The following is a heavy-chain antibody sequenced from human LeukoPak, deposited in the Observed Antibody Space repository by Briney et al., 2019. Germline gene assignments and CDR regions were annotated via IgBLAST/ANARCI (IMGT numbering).Heavy chain of an antibody. D-gene: IGHD3-22*01. CDR3: ARDSYYDSSGYYDPYYYYYMDV. Sequence: ASVKVSCKASGYTFTGYYMHWVRQAPGQGLEWMGWINPNSGGTNYAQKFQGRVTMTRDTSISTAYMELSRLRSDDTAVYYCARDSYYDSSGYYDPYYYYYMDVWGKGTTVTVSS. V-gene: IGHV1-2*02. CDR1: GYTFTGYY. CDR2: INPNSGGT. J-gene: IGHJ6*03.